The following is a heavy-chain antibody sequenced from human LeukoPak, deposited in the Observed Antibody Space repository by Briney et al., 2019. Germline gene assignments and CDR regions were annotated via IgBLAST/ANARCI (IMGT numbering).Heavy chain of an antibody. D-gene: IGHD2-15*01. Sequence: ASVKVSCKASGYTFTSYAMNWVRQAPGQGLEWMGWINTNTGNPTYAQGFTGRFVFSLDTSVSTAYLQISSLKAEDTAVYYCARLLDCSGGSCYLFQHWGQGTLVTVSS. CDR3: ARLLDCSGGSCYLFQH. J-gene: IGHJ1*01. V-gene: IGHV7-4-1*02. CDR2: INTNTGNP. CDR1: GYTFTSYA.